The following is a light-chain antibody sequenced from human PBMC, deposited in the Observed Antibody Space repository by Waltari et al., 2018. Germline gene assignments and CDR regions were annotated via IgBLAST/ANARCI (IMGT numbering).Light chain of an antibody. CDR3: QSGGHGTWV. CDR1: PGYNSNV. CDR2: VNSAGSH. Sequence: LVLTQSPSASASLGASVKLTCTLTPGYNSNVIAGLQQQPGEGPRYLVKVNSAGSHRKGDGIPDRFSAAKSGTECQLTISSLQSEDEADYFCQSGGHGTWVFGGGTKLTVL. V-gene: IGLV4-69*01. J-gene: IGLJ3*02.